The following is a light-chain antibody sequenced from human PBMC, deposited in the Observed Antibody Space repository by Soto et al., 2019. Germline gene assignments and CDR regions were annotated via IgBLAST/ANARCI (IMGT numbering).Light chain of an antibody. V-gene: IGKV1-39*01. Sequence: DIQMTQSPASLSASAGDRVTITCRASQTIGNYVNWYQQKPGKAPNLLITSASSLRSGVPSRFSGSGSGTDFTLTITNLQPEDSATYFCQQSYSVPPTFGQG. CDR2: SAS. CDR1: QTIGNY. CDR3: QQSYSVPPT. J-gene: IGKJ1*01.